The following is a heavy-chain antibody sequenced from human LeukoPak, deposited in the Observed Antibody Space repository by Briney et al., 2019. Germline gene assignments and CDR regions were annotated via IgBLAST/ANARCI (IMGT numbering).Heavy chain of an antibody. V-gene: IGHV3-66*01. Sequence: GGSLRLSCAASGFTVTNNDMNWVRQAPGKGLEWVSVINSGGSTYFADSVKGRFTVSRDNSKNTLSLQMNSLRVEDTAVYYCARDLISGPATHGSWGQGALVTVSS. J-gene: IGHJ5*02. CDR3: ARDLISGPATHGS. CDR1: GFTVTNND. D-gene: IGHD2-15*01. CDR2: INSGGST.